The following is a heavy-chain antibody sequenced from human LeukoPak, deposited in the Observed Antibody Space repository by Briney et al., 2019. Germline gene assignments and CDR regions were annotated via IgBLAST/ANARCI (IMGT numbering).Heavy chain of an antibody. J-gene: IGHJ3*02. CDR2: ISYDGSNK. V-gene: IGHV3-30*04. CDR1: GFTFSSYA. Sequence: GRSLRLSCAASGFTFSSYAMHWVRQAPGKGLEWVAVISYDGSNKYYADSVKGRFTISRDNSKNTLYLQMNSLRAEDTAVYYCARGITGTAYDAFDIWGQWTMVTVSS. CDR3: ARGITGTAYDAFDI. D-gene: IGHD1-20*01.